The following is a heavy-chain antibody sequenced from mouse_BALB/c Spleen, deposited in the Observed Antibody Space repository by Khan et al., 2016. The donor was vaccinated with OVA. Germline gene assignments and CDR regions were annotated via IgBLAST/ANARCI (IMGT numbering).Heavy chain of an antibody. D-gene: IGHD1-1*01. V-gene: IGHV1-76*01. CDR1: GYIFTSYW. CDR2: TYPGTGST. Sequence: QVQLKESGAELVRPGASVKLSCKTSGYIFTSYWIHWVKQRSTQGLEWIARTYPGTGSTYYNEKFKGKATLTADKSSSTAYMQLSSLKSEASSVYFCARPSGSSHYFDYWGQGTTLAVSS. CDR3: ARPSGSSHYFDY. J-gene: IGHJ2*01.